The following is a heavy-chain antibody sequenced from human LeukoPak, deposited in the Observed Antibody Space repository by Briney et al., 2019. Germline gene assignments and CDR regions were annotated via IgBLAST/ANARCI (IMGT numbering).Heavy chain of an antibody. J-gene: IGHJ5*02. CDR1: GYSITSGYY. D-gene: IGHD2-2*01. CDR3: ARQLPRDWFDP. V-gene: IGHV4-38-2*02. Sequence: SETLSLTCTVSGYSITSGYYWGWIRQPPGKGLEWIGSIYHSGSTHYNPSLNSRVTMSVDTSKNQFSLKLSSVTAADTAVYYCARQLPRDWFDPWGQGTLVTVSS. CDR2: IYHSGST.